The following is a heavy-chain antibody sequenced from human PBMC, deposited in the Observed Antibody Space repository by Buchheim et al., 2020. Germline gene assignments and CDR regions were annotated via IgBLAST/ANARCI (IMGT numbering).Heavy chain of an antibody. CDR1: GFTFSSYT. Sequence: EVQLVESGGGLVKPGGSLRLSCAVSGFTFSSYTMNWVRQAPGKGLEWVSSISSSSSHIYYADSVKGRFTSSRDNAKSSLYLQMNSLRAEDTAVYYCARDIGEVYPYLDYWGQGAL. CDR2: ISSSSSHI. D-gene: IGHD3-10*01. J-gene: IGHJ4*02. CDR3: ARDIGEVYPYLDY. V-gene: IGHV3-21*01.